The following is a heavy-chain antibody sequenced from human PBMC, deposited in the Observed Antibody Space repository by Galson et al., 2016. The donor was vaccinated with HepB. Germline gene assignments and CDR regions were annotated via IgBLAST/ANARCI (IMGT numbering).Heavy chain of an antibody. V-gene: IGHV4-61*01. CDR1: GGSVRSATYY. CDR2: IYYSGNT. Sequence: SETLSLTCTVSGGSVRSATYYWSWIRQPPGKGLEWIGYIYYSGNTNYNPSLKSRVPISLDTSKNQFSLKLSSVTAAATALYFCARERTFISTWGQGTLVTVSS. D-gene: IGHD3-10*01. CDR3: ARERTFIST. J-gene: IGHJ5*02.